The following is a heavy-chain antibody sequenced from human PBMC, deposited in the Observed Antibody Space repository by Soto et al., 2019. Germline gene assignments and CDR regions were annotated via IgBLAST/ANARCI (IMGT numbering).Heavy chain of an antibody. J-gene: IGHJ5*02. V-gene: IGHV1-18*01. CDR1: GYIFGNYG. Sequence: QVQLLQSGAEVKKPGASVKVSCKAAGYIFGNYGVAWVRQDPGQGLEWMGWISVYNGKISYGQNFQNRMTMTTHTSTDTAEMELRSLTSDDTAIYYCARSGGGWHTDIDHWGQGTQVTVSS. CDR2: ISVYNGKI. CDR3: ARSGGGWHTDIDH. D-gene: IGHD6-19*01.